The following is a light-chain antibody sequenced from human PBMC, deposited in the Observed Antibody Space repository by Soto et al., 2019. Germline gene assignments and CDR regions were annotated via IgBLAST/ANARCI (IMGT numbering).Light chain of an antibody. CDR1: DLGNRY. CDR2: LDT. V-gene: IGLV3-1*01. J-gene: IGLJ2*01. CDR3: QAWDDTTGVV. Sequence: SYELTQPPSVSVSPGQTASITCSGGDLGNRYACWYQQKPGQSPVLVIYLDTKRPSGIPERFSGSNSGNTATLTISGTQAVDEADYYCQAWDDTTGVVLGGGTKLTVL.